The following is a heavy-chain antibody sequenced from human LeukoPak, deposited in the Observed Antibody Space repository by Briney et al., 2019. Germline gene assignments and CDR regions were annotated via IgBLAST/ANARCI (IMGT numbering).Heavy chain of an antibody. J-gene: IGHJ4*02. Sequence: SGPTLVNPTETLTLTCSVSGFSLSNARMSVSWIRQPPGKALEWLAHIFSNDDKSYSTSLRSRLTISKDTSKSQVVLTMTNMDPVDTATYYCARMVAYGGSYYFDYWGQGTLVTVSS. CDR1: GFSLSNARMS. V-gene: IGHV2-26*01. D-gene: IGHD1-26*01. CDR2: IFSNDDK. CDR3: ARMVAYGGSYYFDY.